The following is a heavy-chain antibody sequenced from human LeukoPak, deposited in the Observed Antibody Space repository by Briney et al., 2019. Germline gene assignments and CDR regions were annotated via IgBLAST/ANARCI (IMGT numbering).Heavy chain of an antibody. V-gene: IGHV1-69*13. CDR2: IIPIFGTA. CDR3: ARVKYGSGSLIYYYYYMDV. Sequence: SVKVSCKASGGTFSSYAISWVRQARGQGLEWMGGIIPIFGTANYAQKFQGRVTLTADESTSTAYMELSSLRSEDTAVYYCARVKYGSGSLIYYYYYMDVWGKGTTVTISS. J-gene: IGHJ6*03. D-gene: IGHD3-10*01. CDR1: GGTFSSYA.